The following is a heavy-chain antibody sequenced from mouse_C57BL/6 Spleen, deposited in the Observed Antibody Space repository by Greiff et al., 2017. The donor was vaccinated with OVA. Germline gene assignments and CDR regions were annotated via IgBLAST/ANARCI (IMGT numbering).Heavy chain of an antibody. J-gene: IGHJ3*01. CDR1: GYTFTDYN. V-gene: IGHV1-22*01. D-gene: IGHD1-1*01. CDR2: INPNNGGT. Sequence: EVQLQQSGPELVKPGASVKMSCKASGYTFTDYNMHWVKQSHGKSLEWIGYINPNNGGTSYNQKFKGKATLTVNKSSSTAYMELRSLTSEDSAVYYCARSFYYYGSSFAYWGQGTLVTVSA. CDR3: ARSFYYYGSSFAY.